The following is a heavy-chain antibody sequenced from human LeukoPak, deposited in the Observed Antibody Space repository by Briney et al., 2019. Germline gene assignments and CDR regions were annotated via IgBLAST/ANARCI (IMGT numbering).Heavy chain of an antibody. J-gene: IGHJ4*02. CDR2: IYYSGST. V-gene: IGHV4-38-2*02. D-gene: IGHD5-12*01. CDR3: ARVEGGGSADY. CDR1: GYSISSGYY. Sequence: SETLSLTCTVSGYSISSGYYWGWIRQPPGKGLEWIGSIYYSGSTYYNPSLKSRVTISVDTSKNQFSLKLSSVTAADTAVYYCARVEGGGSADYWGQGTLVTVSS.